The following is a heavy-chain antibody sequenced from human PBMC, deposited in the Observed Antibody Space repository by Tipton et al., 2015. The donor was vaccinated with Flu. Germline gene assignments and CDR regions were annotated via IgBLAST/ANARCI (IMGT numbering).Heavy chain of an antibody. V-gene: IGHV4-4*02. D-gene: IGHD2/OR15-2a*01. CDR3: TTFGIVVGGGDF. CDR2: IYHSGST. Sequence: CAVSGGSISSSNWWSWVRQPPGRGLEWIGDIYHSGSTNYNPSLKSRVTISIDKSKNDFSLKLNSVTAADTAVYYCTTFGIVVGGGDFWGQGILVTVSS. CDR1: GGSISSSNW. J-gene: IGHJ4*02.